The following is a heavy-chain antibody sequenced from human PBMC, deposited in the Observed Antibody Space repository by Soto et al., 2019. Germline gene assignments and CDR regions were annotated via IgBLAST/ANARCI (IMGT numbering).Heavy chain of an antibody. J-gene: IGHJ4*02. CDR1: GFTFSSYA. V-gene: IGHV3-30-3*01. Sequence: GGSLRLSCAASGFTFSSYAMHWVRQAPGKGLEWVAVISYDGSNKYYADSVKGRFTISRDNSKNTLYLQMNSLRAEDTAVYYCAREWGLGVVITGTPDYWGQGTLVTVSS. D-gene: IGHD3-3*01. CDR2: ISYDGSNK. CDR3: AREWGLGVVITGTPDY.